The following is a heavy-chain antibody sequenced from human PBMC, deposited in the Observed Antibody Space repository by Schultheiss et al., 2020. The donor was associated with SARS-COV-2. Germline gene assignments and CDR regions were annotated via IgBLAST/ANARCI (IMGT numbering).Heavy chain of an antibody. Sequence: SQTLSLTCTVSGGSISSYYWSWIRQPPGKGLEWIGYIYYSGSTNYNPSLKSRVTISVDTSKNQFSLKLSSVTAADTAVYYCARGGLRWPEAHWGQGTLVTVSS. CDR3: ARGGLRWPEAH. CDR1: GGSISSYY. J-gene: IGHJ4*02. V-gene: IGHV4-59*01. CDR2: IYYSGST. D-gene: IGHD4-23*01.